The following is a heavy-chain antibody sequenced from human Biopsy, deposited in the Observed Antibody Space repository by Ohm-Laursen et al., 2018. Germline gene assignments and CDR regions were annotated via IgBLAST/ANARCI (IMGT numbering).Heavy chain of an antibody. Sequence: GSLRLSCTASGFTFSSYWMSWVRQARGKGLEWVANIKEDGSEKHYVDPVKGRFTISRDNAKNSLFLQMNSLRAEDTAVYYCARESALKWYQSLSYFNGMDVWGQGTTVTVSS. CDR3: ARESALKWYQSLSYFNGMDV. J-gene: IGHJ6*02. V-gene: IGHV3-7*01. CDR2: IKEDGSEK. CDR1: GFTFSSYW. D-gene: IGHD2-2*01.